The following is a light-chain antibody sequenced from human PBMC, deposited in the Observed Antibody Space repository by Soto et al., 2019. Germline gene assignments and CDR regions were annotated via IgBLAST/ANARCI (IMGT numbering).Light chain of an antibody. Sequence: IQMTQSPLSLSASVGDKVTLTCRTSQNINSYLSWYQQKPGKAPRLLLYGASSLQVGVPSRFIGSGSGTDFTLTITSLQPEDFATYYCQQSYSFLSFAGGTKVEIK. J-gene: IGKJ4*01. CDR2: GAS. V-gene: IGKV1-39*01. CDR1: QNINSY. CDR3: QQSYSFLS.